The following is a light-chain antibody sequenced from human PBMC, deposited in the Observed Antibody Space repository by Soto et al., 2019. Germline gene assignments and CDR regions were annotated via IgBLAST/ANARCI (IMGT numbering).Light chain of an antibody. J-gene: IGKJ1*01. CDR1: QSINNN. V-gene: IGKV1-39*01. Sequence: DIQMTQSPSSLSASVGDRVTITCRASQSINNNLNWYQYKPGKAPKVLIYAASSLQSGVPSRFSGSRSGTDFTLTISSLQPEDFATYYCQESYSNSPTFGQGTKVEIK. CDR3: QESYSNSPT. CDR2: AAS.